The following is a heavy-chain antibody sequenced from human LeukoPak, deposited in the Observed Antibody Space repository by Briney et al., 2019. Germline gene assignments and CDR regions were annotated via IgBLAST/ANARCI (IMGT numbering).Heavy chain of an antibody. V-gene: IGHV3-66*01. CDR2: IYTGGTT. CDR3: ARRSDWQYAMDV. Sequence: GGSLRLSCAASGFTFSSNHMSWVRQAPGKGLEWVSVIYTGGTTYYADSVKGRFTISRDNSKNTLYLQMNSLRAEDTAVYYCARRSDWQYAMDVWGQGTTVTVSS. D-gene: IGHD3/OR15-3a*01. CDR1: GFTFSSNH. J-gene: IGHJ6*02.